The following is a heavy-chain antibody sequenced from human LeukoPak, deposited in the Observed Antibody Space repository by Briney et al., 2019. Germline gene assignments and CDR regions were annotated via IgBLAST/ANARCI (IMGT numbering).Heavy chain of an antibody. D-gene: IGHD2-2*01. CDR1: GFTFDDYA. Sequence: GGSLRLSCAASGFTFDDYAMHWVRQAPGKGLEWVSGISWNSGSIGYADSVKGRFTISRDNAKNSLYLQMNSLRAEDTALYYCAKENTPAGPPDYWGQGTLVTVSS. J-gene: IGHJ4*02. CDR3: AKENTPAGPPDY. V-gene: IGHV3-9*01. CDR2: ISWNSGSI.